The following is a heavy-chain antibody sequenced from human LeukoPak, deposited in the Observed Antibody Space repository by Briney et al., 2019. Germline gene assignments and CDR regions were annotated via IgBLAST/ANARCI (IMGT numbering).Heavy chain of an antibody. CDR3: ARTAYARFFDL. CDR1: GDPINSYY. D-gene: IGHD2-21*01. V-gene: IGHV4-59*01. Sequence: PSETLSLTCTVSGDPINSYYWSWIRQPPGKGLEWIGHIYYSGSTNYNPPLKSRVTISIDTSKNQFSLKLSSVTAADTAVYYCARTAYARFFDLWGRGTLVTVSS. J-gene: IGHJ2*01. CDR2: IYYSGST.